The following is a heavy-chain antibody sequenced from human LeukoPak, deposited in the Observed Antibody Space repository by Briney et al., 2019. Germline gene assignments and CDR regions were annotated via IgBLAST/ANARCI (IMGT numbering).Heavy chain of an antibody. CDR1: GFTFSSYA. CDR2: ISGRGSST. CDR3: AKEVGYYDSPPDY. J-gene: IGHJ4*02. D-gene: IGHD3-22*01. Sequence: GGSLRLSCAASGFTFSSYAMSWVRQAPGKGLEWVSAISGRGSSTYYADSVKGRFTISRDNSKNTLHLQMNSLRAEDTAVYYCAKEVGYYDSPPDYWGQGTLVTVSS. V-gene: IGHV3-23*01.